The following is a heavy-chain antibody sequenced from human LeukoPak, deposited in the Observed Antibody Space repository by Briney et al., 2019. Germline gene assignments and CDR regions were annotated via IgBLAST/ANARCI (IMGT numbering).Heavy chain of an antibody. CDR2: ISYDGSNK. V-gene: IGHV3-30*18. J-gene: IGHJ6*02. Sequence: GSLRLSCAASGFTFSSYGMHWVRQAPGKGLEWVAVISYDGSNKYYADSVKGRFTISRDNSKNTLYLQMKSLRAEDTAVYYCAKDLMSGEPVVTVRPYRLLWGDYYYGMDVWGQGTTVTVSS. CDR3: AKDLMSGEPVVTVRPYRLLWGDYYYGMDV. CDR1: GFTFSSYG. D-gene: IGHD3-10*01.